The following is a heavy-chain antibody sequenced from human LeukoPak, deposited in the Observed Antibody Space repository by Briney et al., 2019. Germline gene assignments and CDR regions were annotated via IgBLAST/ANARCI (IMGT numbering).Heavy chain of an antibody. V-gene: IGHV4-59*01. CDR3: ARDGYFDNDAFDV. D-gene: IGHD3-9*01. CDR2: IYFSGYT. Sequence: SETLSLTCTISGGFINGYFWSWIRQPPGKGLEWIGYIYFSGYTRYNPSLMSRVTISLDTSKNQFSLNMTSVTAADTAVYYCARDGYFDNDAFDVWGQGTMVTVAS. J-gene: IGHJ3*01. CDR1: GGFINGYF.